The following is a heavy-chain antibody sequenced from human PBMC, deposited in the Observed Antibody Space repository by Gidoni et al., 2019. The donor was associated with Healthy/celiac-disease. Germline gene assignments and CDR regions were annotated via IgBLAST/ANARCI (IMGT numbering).Heavy chain of an antibody. D-gene: IGHD2-2*03. CDR3: ARDLVFGYCSSTSCSRRGMDV. V-gene: IGHV1-69*01. CDR2: IIPIVGTA. J-gene: IGHJ6*02. Sequence: QVQLVQSGAEVKKPGSSVKVSCKASGGTFSSYAIRWVRQAPGQGLEWMGGIIPIVGTANYAQKFQGRVTITADESTSTAYMELSSLRSEDTAVYYCARDLVFGYCSSTSCSRRGMDVWGQGTTVTVSS. CDR1: GGTFSSYA.